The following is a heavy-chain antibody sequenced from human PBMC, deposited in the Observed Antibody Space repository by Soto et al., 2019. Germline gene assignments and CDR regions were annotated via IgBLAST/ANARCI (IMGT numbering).Heavy chain of an antibody. CDR3: TSYSYSSMIGVRFDY. V-gene: IGHV3-15*07. CDR2: IKSKTDGGTT. J-gene: IGHJ4*01. D-gene: IGHD6-13*01. Sequence: GGSLRLSCTASGFTFSNAWITWVRQAPGKGLEWVGRIKSKTDGGTTDFAAPVRGRFAISRDDSKNMVYLQMNSLKTEDTGIYYCTSYSYSSMIGVRFDYWGHGSLDTVSS. CDR1: GFTFSNAW.